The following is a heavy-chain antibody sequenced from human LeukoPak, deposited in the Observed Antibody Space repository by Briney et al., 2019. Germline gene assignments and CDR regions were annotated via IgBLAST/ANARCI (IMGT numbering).Heavy chain of an antibody. CDR1: GGSFSGYY. CDR3: ARGSPRGSSSRFDP. V-gene: IGHV4-34*01. CDR2: INHSGST. Sequence: SETLSLTCAVYGGSFSGYYWSWIRQPPGKGLEWIGEINHSGSTNYNPSLKSRVTISVDTSKNQFSLKLSSVTAAVTAVYYCARGSPRGSSSRFDPWGQGTLVTVSS. D-gene: IGHD6-6*01. J-gene: IGHJ5*02.